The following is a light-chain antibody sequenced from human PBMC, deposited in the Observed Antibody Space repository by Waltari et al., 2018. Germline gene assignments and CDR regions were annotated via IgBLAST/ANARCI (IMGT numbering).Light chain of an antibody. CDR3: QQYYSSSSIT. CDR1: QSVSSN. Sequence: EIVMTQSPATLSVSPGERATLSCRASQSVSSNLAWYQQKPGQAPRLLIYGASTRATGIPARFSGSGSGTEFTLTISSLQPEDVAVYFCQQYYSSSSITFGQGTRLEIK. V-gene: IGKV3-15*01. J-gene: IGKJ5*01. CDR2: GAS.